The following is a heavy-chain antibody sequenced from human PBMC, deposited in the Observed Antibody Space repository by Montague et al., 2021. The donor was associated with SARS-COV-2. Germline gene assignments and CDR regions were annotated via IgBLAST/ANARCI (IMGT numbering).Heavy chain of an antibody. CDR2: IYQSGSA. V-gene: IGHV4-30-2*06. CDR1: GGSFSSGDYT. D-gene: IGHD3-10*01. Sequence: TLSLTCVVSGGSFSSGDYTWSWIRQSPGKGLEWIGYIYQSGSAYYNPSLKSRVTISIDTSYNHFSLNLRSVAAADTGLYYCATGTRMYGLAFWGQGTMVTVSS. CDR3: ATGTRMYGLAF. J-gene: IGHJ6*02.